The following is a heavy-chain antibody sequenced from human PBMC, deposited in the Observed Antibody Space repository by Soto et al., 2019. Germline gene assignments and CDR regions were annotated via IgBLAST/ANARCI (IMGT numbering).Heavy chain of an antibody. D-gene: IGHD1-26*01. V-gene: IGHV3-15*01. J-gene: IGHJ5*02. CDR3: ASIRGWLDL. CDR1: GFTFSHAW. Sequence: GGSLRLSCAASGFTFSHAWMSWVRQAPGKGPEWVGRIKSIPDGGTTDYAAPVKGRFVISRDDSKSMVYLQMNSLKSEDTGVYYCASIRGWLDLWGQRTQVTVSS. CDR2: IKSIPDGGTT.